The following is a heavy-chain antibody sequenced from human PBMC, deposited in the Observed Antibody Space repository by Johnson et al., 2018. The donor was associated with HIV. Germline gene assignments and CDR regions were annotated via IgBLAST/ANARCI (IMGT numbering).Heavy chain of an antibody. CDR3: ARGGLEYSSALGLGYAFDV. CDR1: GLSFSNFG. CDR2: IYSGGST. D-gene: IGHD6-25*01. V-gene: IGHV3-NL1*01. Sequence: QVQLVESGGGLVQPGKSLTLSCVGSGLSFSNFGIHWVRQAPGKGPEWVAVIYSGGSTYYADSVKGRFTISRDNSKNTLYLQMNGLRAEDTAVYYCARGGLEYSSALGLGYAFDVWGQGTVVTVSS. J-gene: IGHJ3*01.